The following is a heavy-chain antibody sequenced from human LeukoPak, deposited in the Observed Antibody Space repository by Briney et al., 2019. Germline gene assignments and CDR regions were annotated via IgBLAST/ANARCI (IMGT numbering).Heavy chain of an antibody. Sequence: SSETLSLTCAVSGYSISSGYYWGWIRQPPGKGLEWIGSIYHSGSTYYNPSLKSRVTISVDTSKNQFSLKLSSVTAADTAVYYCARHGRSTNYFDYWGLGTLVTVSS. J-gene: IGHJ4*02. CDR1: GYSISSGYY. V-gene: IGHV4-38-2*01. CDR2: IYHSGST. D-gene: IGHD2-15*01. CDR3: ARHGRSTNYFDY.